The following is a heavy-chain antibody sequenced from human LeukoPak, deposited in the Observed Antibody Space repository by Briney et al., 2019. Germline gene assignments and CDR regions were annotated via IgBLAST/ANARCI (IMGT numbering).Heavy chain of an antibody. CDR1: GFTFDDYA. Sequence: GGSLRLSCAASGFTFDDYAMHWVRQAPGKGLEWVSGISWNSGSIGYADSVKGPFTIPRDNAKNSLYLQMNSLRAEDTALYYCAKAYYYYDSSGHYYFDYWGQGTLVTVSS. CDR3: AKAYYYYDSSGHYYFDY. J-gene: IGHJ4*02. D-gene: IGHD3-22*01. CDR2: ISWNSGSI. V-gene: IGHV3-9*01.